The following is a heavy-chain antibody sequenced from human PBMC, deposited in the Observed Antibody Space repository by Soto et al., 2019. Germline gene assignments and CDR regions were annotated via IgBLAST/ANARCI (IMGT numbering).Heavy chain of an antibody. V-gene: IGHV4-4*02. CDR3: AREVSGIQAFDY. CDR2: ISHTGST. CDR1: GGSISSDYW. J-gene: IGHJ4*02. Sequence: SETLSLTCAVSGGSISSDYWWNWVRQPPGKGLEWIGEISHTGSTNYNPSLKSRVTISVDKSKNHFSLNLNSVTAADTAVYYCAREVSGIQAFDYWGQGTLVTV. D-gene: IGHD1-20*01.